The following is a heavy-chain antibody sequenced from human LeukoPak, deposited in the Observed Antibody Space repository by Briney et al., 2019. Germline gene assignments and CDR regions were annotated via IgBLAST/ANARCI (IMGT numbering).Heavy chain of an antibody. CDR1: GYTFTGYY. CDR2: MNPNSGAT. CDR3: APLTGDLPFGY. Sequence: ASVKVSCKASGYTFTGYYMHWVRQAPGQGLEWMGWMNPNSGATNYAQKFQGRVTMTRDTSISTAYMDLSRLTSDDTALYYCAPLTGDLPFGYWGQGTLVTVSS. J-gene: IGHJ4*02. D-gene: IGHD7-27*01. V-gene: IGHV1-2*02.